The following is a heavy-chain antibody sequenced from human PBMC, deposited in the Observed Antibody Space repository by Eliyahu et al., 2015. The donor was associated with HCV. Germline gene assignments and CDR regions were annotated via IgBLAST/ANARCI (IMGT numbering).Heavy chain of an antibody. Sequence: VQLMESGGGVVQPGRSLRLSCAASGFXFXSYGMHWVRQAPGKGLEWVALISYDGSNKNYADFVQGRFSISRDKSTGTLFLQMNSLRVEDTAVYYCAKDRGEIPINIYYGMDVWGQGTTVTVSS. CDR1: GFXFXSYG. CDR3: AKDRGEIPINIYYGMDV. D-gene: IGHD3-10*01. V-gene: IGHV3-30*18. CDR2: ISYDGSNK. J-gene: IGHJ6*02.